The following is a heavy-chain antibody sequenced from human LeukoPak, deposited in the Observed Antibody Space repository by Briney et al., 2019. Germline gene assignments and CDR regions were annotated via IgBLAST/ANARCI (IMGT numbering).Heavy chain of an antibody. V-gene: IGHV1-18*01. J-gene: IGHJ2*01. CDR1: GYTFTSYG. CDR3: ARDRRSCSSTSCYYWYFDL. Sequence: TSVKVSCMASGYTFTSYGISWVRQAPGQGLEWMGWISAYNGNTNYAQKLQGRVTVTTDTSTSTAYMELRSLRSDDTAVYYCARDRRSCSSTSCYYWYFDLWGRGTLVTVSS. CDR2: ISAYNGNT. D-gene: IGHD2-2*01.